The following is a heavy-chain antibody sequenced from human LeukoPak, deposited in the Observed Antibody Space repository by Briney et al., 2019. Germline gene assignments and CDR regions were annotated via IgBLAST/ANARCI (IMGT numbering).Heavy chain of an antibody. D-gene: IGHD2-2*02. Sequence: PGRSLRLSCAASGFTFSSYAMHWVRQAPGKGLEWVAVISYDGSNKYYADSVKGRFTISRDNSKNTLYLQMNSLRAEDTAVYYCARGGYCSSTSCYSYYYYYGMDVWGQGTTVTVSS. J-gene: IGHJ6*02. CDR1: GFTFSSYA. CDR2: ISYDGSNK. CDR3: ARGGYCSSTSCYSYYYYYGMDV. V-gene: IGHV3-30-3*01.